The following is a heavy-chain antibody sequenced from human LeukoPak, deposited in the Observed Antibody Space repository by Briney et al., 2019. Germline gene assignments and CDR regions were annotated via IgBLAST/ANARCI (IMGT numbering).Heavy chain of an antibody. D-gene: IGHD4-23*01. CDR1: GGSISSYY. J-gene: IGHJ4*02. CDR2: IYYSGST. Sequence: PSETLSLTCTVSGGSISSYYWSWIRQPPGKGLEWIGYIYYSGSTNYNPSLKSRVTISVDTSKNQFSLKLSSVTAADTAVYYCARRRLRWDYYFDYWGQGTLVTVSS. V-gene: IGHV4-59*08. CDR3: ARRRLRWDYYFDY.